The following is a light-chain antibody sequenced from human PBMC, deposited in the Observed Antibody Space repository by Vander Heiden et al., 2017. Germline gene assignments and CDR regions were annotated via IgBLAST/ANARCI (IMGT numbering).Light chain of an antibody. Sequence: DIVMTQSPLSLPVTLGQPASISCRSSQGLLHGNGYTYLHWFLQKPGQSPQLLLYLVSLRNSGVPDRFSGSGSGTDFTLKISRVEAEDVGVYYCMQTIQTPWTFGQGTKVEIK. V-gene: IGKV2-28*01. CDR2: LVS. CDR3: MQTIQTPWT. J-gene: IGKJ1*01. CDR1: QGLLHGNGYTY.